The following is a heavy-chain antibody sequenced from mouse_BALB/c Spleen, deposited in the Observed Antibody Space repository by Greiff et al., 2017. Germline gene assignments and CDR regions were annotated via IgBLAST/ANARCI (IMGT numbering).Heavy chain of an antibody. V-gene: IGHV14-3*02. J-gene: IGHJ3*01. CDR1: GFNIKDTY. D-gene: IGHD2-1*01. CDR2: IDPANGNT. CDR3: ALYDNYVGN. Sequence: EVQLQQSGAELVKPGASVKLSCTASGFNIKDTYMHWVKQRPEQGLVWIGRIDPANGNTKYDPKFQGKATITADTYSNTAYLQFSSLTSEDTAVYYCALYDNYVGNWGQGTLVTVSA.